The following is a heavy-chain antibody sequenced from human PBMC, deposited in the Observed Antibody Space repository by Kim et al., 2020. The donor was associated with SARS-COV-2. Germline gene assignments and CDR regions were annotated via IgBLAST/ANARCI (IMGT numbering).Heavy chain of an antibody. V-gene: IGHV1-69*13. J-gene: IGHJ5*02. CDR2: IIPIFGTA. CDR3: AREVPLESSSWYFPPPREYNWFDP. CDR1: GGTFSSYA. D-gene: IGHD6-13*01. Sequence: SVKVSCKASGGTFSSYAISWVRQAPGQGLEWMGGIIPIFGTANYAQKFQGRVTITADESTSTAYMELSSLRSEDTAVYYCAREVPLESSSWYFPPPREYNWFDPWGQGTLVTVSS.